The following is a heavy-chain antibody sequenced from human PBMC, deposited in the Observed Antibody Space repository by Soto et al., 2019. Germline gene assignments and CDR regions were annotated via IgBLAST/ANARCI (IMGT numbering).Heavy chain of an antibody. V-gene: IGHV3-74*01. CDR1: GFTFSSYW. J-gene: IGHJ6*02. CDR2: INSDGSST. Sequence: VSLRLSCAAXGFTFSSYWMHWVRQAPGKGLVWVSRINSDGSSTSYADSVKGRFTISRDNAKNTLYLQMNSLRAEDTAVYYCARGPYYYYGMDVWGQGTTVTVSS. CDR3: ARGPYYYYGMDV.